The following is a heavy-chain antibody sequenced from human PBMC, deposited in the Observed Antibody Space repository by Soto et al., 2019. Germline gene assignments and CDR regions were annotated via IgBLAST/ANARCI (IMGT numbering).Heavy chain of an antibody. V-gene: IGHV2-5*02. CDR3: AHSNKYYDILTGPVLFDI. CDR1: GFSLSTSGVG. D-gene: IGHD3-9*01. CDR2: IYWDDDK. J-gene: IGHJ3*02. Sequence: SGPTLVNPTQTLTLTCTFSGFSLSTSGVGVGWIRQPPGKALEWLALIYWDDDKRYSPSLKSRLTITKDTSKNQVVLTMTNMDPVDTATYYCAHSNKYYDILTGPVLFDIWRQGIMVTVSS.